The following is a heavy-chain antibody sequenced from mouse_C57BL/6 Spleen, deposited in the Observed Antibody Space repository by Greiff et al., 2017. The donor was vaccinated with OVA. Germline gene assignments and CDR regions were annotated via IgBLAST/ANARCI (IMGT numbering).Heavy chain of an antibody. J-gene: IGHJ4*01. Sequence: VQLQQPGAELVRPGSSVKLSCTASGYTFTSYWLHWVPQRPIQGLEWIGNIDPSDSETHYNQKLKDKATLTGDKSYCTDYMQVSSLTTEDSAVYYCARWGYYGNPYYARDYWGQGTSVTVSS. CDR1: GYTFTSYW. V-gene: IGHV1-52*01. CDR3: ARWGYYGNPYYARDY. D-gene: IGHD2-1*01. CDR2: IDPSDSET.